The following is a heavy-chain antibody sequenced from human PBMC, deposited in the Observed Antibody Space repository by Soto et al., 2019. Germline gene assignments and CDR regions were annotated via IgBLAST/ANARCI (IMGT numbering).Heavy chain of an antibody. Sequence: QVQLVQSWAEVKKPGASVKVSCKASGYTFTSYDINWVRQATGQGLEWMGWMNPNSGNTGYAQKFQGRVTMTRNTXXXXXXXXXXXXXXXXXXXXXXARERSGSSDYWGQGTLVTVSS. CDR3: ARERSGSSDY. CDR2: MNPNSGNT. CDR1: GYTFTSYD. J-gene: IGHJ4*02. V-gene: IGHV1-8*01. D-gene: IGHD1-26*01.